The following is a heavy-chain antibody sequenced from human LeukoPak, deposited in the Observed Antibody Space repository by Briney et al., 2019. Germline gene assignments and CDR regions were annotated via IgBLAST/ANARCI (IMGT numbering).Heavy chain of an antibody. Sequence: SETLSLTCAVYGGSFSGYYWSWIRQPPGKGLEWIGGINHSGSTNYNPSLKSRVTISVDTSKNQFSLKLSSVTAADTAVYYCARGFPGGAWGQGTLVTVSS. CDR1: GGSFSGYY. CDR3: ARGFPGGA. CDR2: INHSGST. V-gene: IGHV4-34*01. D-gene: IGHD4-23*01. J-gene: IGHJ5*02.